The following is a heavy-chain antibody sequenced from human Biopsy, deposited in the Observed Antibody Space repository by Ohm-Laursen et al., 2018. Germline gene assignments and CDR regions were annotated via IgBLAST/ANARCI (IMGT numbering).Heavy chain of an antibody. CDR2: INHSGST. CDR1: GGSFSGYY. D-gene: IGHD6-19*01. CDR3: ARGRLRAGARFDY. V-gene: IGHV4-34*01. Sequence: SDTLSLTCAVYGGSFSGYYWSWIRQPPGKGLEWIGEINHSGSTNYNPSLKSRVTISVDTSKNQFSLKLSSVTAADTAVYYCARGRLRAGARFDYWGQGTLVTVSS. J-gene: IGHJ4*02.